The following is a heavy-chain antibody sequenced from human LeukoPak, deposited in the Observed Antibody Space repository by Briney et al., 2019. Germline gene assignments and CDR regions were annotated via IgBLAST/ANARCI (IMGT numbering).Heavy chain of an antibody. D-gene: IGHD3-22*01. Sequence: SETLSLTCTVPGGSISSYYWSWIRQPPGKGLEWIGYIYYSGSTNYNPSLKSRVTISVDTSKNQFSLKLSSVTAADTAVYYCASNTDYYDSSGYYFDYWGQGTLVTVSS. J-gene: IGHJ4*02. CDR3: ASNTDYYDSSGYYFDY. CDR1: GGSISSYY. CDR2: IYYSGST. V-gene: IGHV4-59*01.